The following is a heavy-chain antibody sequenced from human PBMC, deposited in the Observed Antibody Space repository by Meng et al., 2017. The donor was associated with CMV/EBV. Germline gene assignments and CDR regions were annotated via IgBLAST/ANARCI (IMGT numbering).Heavy chain of an antibody. Sequence: SETLSLTCTVSGGSISSSSYYWGWIRQPPGKGLEWIGSIYYSGSTYYNPSLKSRVTISVDTSKNQFSLKLSSVTAADTAVYYCARVRCSSTSCYGDFDYWGQGILVTVSS. V-gene: IGHV4-39*01. CDR3: ARVRCSSTSCYGDFDY. CDR1: GGSISSSSYY. CDR2: IYYSGST. D-gene: IGHD2-2*01. J-gene: IGHJ4*02.